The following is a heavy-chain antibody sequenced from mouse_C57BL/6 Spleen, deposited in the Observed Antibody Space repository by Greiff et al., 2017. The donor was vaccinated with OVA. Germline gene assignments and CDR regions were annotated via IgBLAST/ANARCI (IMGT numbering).Heavy chain of an antibody. CDR2: ISSGSSTI. CDR3: ARGLQETFAY. D-gene: IGHD2-10*01. V-gene: IGHV5-17*01. CDR1: GFTFSDYG. J-gene: IGHJ3*01. Sequence: EVKLMESGGGLVKPGGSLKLSCAASGFTFSDYGMHWARQAPEKGLEWVAYISSGSSTIYYADTVKGRFTISRDNAKNTLFLQMTSLRSEDTAMYYCARGLQETFAYWGQGTLVTVSA.